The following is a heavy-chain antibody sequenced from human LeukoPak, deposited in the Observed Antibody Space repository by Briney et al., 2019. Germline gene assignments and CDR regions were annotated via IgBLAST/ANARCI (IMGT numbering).Heavy chain of an antibody. CDR3: ARDKYSSSFVIYMDV. D-gene: IGHD6-13*01. CDR1: GFTFSSYS. CDR2: ISSSSYI. V-gene: IGHV3-21*01. Sequence: GGSLRLSCAASGFTFSSYSMSWVRQAPGKGLEWVSSISSSSYIYYADSVKGRFTISRDNAKNSLYLQMNSLRAEDTAVYYCARDKYSSSFVIYMDVWGTWTTVTVSS. J-gene: IGHJ6*03.